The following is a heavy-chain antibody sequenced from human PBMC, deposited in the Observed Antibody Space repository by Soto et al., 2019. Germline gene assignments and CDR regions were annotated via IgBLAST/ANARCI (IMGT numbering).Heavy chain of an antibody. Sequence: QLQLQESGPGLVKPSETLSLTCTVSGGSISSSSYYWGWIRQPPGKGLEWIGSIYYSGSTYYNPSLKSRIXXXVXXSKNQFSLKLSSVTAADTAVYYCARSLIIMVPEADWRQGTLVTVSS. CDR3: ARSLIIMVPEAD. V-gene: IGHV4-39*01. D-gene: IGHD3-10*01. CDR1: GGSISSSSYY. J-gene: IGHJ4*02. CDR2: IYYSGST.